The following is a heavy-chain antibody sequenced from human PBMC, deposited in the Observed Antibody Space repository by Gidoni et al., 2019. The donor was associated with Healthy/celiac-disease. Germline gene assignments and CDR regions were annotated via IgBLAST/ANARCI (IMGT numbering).Heavy chain of an antibody. CDR3: ARDQTTVTHEGFDY. J-gene: IGHJ4*02. CDR1: GGSISSGGYY. Sequence: QVQLQESGPGLVKPSQTLSLTCTVPGGSISSGGYYWSWIRQHPGKGLEWIGYIYYSGSTYYNPSLKSRVTISVDTSKNQFSLKLSSVTAADTAVYYCARDQTTVTHEGFDYWGQGTLVTVSS. CDR2: IYYSGST. D-gene: IGHD4-17*01. V-gene: IGHV4-31*03.